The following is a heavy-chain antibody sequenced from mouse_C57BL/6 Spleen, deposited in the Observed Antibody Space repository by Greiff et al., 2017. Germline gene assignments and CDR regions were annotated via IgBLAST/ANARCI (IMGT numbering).Heavy chain of an antibody. CDR1: GFSLTSYG. CDR2: IWRGGST. J-gene: IGHJ2*01. D-gene: IGHD2-2*01. Sequence: QVQLKESGPGLVQPSQSLSITCTVSGFSLTSYGVHWVRQSPGKGLEWLGVIWRGGSTDYNAAFMSRLSITKDNSKSQVFFKMNSLQADDTAIYYCAKSPYGYDGYYCDYGGQGTTLTVSS. CDR3: AKSPYGYDGYYCDY. V-gene: IGHV2-5*01.